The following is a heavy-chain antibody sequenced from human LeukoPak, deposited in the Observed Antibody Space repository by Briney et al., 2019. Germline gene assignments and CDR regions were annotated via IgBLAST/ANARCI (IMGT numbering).Heavy chain of an antibody. CDR3: VNLGYSD. Sequence: SGGSLILSCEASGFRFSAAWMTWVRQAPGKGLEWVATIKNDGSDKYYVDSVKGRFTLSRDNAKNSVYLQMNSLRVEDTAVYYCVNLGYSDGGQGTLVTVSS. CDR2: IKNDGSDK. J-gene: IGHJ4*02. CDR1: GFRFSAAW. D-gene: IGHD5-12*01. V-gene: IGHV3-7*01.